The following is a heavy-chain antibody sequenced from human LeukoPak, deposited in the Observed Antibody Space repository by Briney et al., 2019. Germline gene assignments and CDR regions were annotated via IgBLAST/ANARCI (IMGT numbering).Heavy chain of an antibody. CDR3: ARMSGYCSRTSFYTPPFDY. Sequence: GGSLRLSCAASGFTFSSYWMSWVRQAPGKGLEWVANIKQDGSEKYYVDSVKGRFTISRDNAKNSLYLQMNSLRAEDTAVYYCARMSGYCSRTSFYTPPFDYWGQGTLVTVSS. V-gene: IGHV3-7*01. J-gene: IGHJ4*02. CDR1: GFTFSSYW. D-gene: IGHD2-2*02. CDR2: IKQDGSEK.